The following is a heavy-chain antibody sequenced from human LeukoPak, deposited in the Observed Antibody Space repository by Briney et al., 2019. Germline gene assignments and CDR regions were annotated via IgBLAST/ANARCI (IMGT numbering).Heavy chain of an antibody. D-gene: IGHD3-22*01. J-gene: IGHJ4*02. CDR1: GGSISSYY. CDR2: IYTSGST. CDR3: ARRKYYYDSEDD. V-gene: IGHV4-4*09. Sequence: SETLSLTCTVSGGSISSYYWSWIRQPPGKGLEWIGFIYTSGSTNYNPSLKSRVTISVDTSKNQFSLKLSSVTAADTAVYYCARRKYYYDSEDDWGQGTLVTVSS.